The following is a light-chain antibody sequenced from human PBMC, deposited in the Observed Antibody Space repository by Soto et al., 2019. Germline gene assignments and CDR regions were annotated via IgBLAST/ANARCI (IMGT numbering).Light chain of an antibody. J-gene: IGKJ1*01. V-gene: IGKV3D-20*01. CDR3: QQHAGSPWT. CDR2: RAS. Sequence: EIVLTQSPATLSLSPGESATLSCGASRSVSNYYLVWYQHKPGRAPRLLIFRASIRAADIPDRFRGSGSGTDFTLTITRLEPEDFAVYYCQQHAGSPWTLGQGTKVDI. CDR1: RSVSNYY.